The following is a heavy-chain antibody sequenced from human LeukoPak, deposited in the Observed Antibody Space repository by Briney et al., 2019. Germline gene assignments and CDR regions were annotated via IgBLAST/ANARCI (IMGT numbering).Heavy chain of an antibody. Sequence: WASVKVSYKASGYTFTGYNVHWVRQAPGQGLEWKGWINPNSGATIYKQKFQGRVTMTRDTPISTAYMELSRLRSDDTAIYYCAKDISDCSSTSCSRLHFDYWGQGTLVTVSS. V-gene: IGHV1-2*02. CDR3: AKDISDCSSTSCSRLHFDY. D-gene: IGHD2-2*01. CDR1: GYTFTGYN. CDR2: INPNSGAT. J-gene: IGHJ4*02.